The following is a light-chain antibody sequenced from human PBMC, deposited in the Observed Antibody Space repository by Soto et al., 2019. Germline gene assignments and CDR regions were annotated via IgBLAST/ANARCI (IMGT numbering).Light chain of an antibody. J-gene: IGLJ3*02. CDR2: GNS. CDR3: AAWDDSLGGWV. V-gene: IGLV1-40*01. CDR1: SSNIGAGYD. Sequence: QSVLTQPPSVSGAPGQRVTISCTGSSSNIGAGYDVHWYQQLPGTAPKLLIYGNSNRPSGVPDRFSGSKSGTSASLAITGLQAEDEADYYCAAWDDSLGGWVFGGGTKLTVL.